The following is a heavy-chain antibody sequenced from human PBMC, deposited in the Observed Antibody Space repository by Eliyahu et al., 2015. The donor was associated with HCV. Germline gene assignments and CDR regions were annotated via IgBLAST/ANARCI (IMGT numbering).Heavy chain of an antibody. CDR1: SGSSSGYY. CDR2: INHSGST. V-gene: IGHV4-34*01. CDR3: AIGSPVNAHHYMDV. J-gene: IGHJ6*03. Sequence: QVQLQQWGAGLLKPSETLSLSCAVYSGSSSGYYWSWIRQPPGRGLEWVGEINHSGSTNYNPSLKSRVSISLDTSKKQSSLKVTSVTATETAVYYRAIGSPVNAHHYMDVWGKGTTVTVSS.